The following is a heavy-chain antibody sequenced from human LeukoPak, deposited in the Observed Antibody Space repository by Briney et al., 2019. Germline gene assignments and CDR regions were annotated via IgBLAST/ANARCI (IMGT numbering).Heavy chain of an antibody. CDR2: INTVTNAI. V-gene: IGHV3-48*01. Sequence: GGSLILSCATSGFSFSSYTRNWVRQAPGKGLEWISHINTVTNAIYYADSVKGRFTMSRDSAKNSVFLQMNSLRADDTAVYYCARARGGGSHDDFDYWGQGTLVTVSS. J-gene: IGHJ4*02. CDR3: ARARGGGSHDDFDY. D-gene: IGHD1-1*01. CDR1: GFSFSSYT.